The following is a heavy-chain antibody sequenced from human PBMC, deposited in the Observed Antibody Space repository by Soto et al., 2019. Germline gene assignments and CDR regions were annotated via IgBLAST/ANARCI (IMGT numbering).Heavy chain of an antibody. Sequence: SETLSLTCTVSGGSISSSSYYWGWIRQPPGKGLEWIGSIYYSGSTYYNPSLKSRVTISVDTSKNQFSLKLSSVTAADTAVYYCARRSGYDFGWFDSWGQGALVTVSS. V-gene: IGHV4-39*01. J-gene: IGHJ5*01. CDR1: GGSISSSSYY. CDR2: IYYSGST. D-gene: IGHD5-12*01. CDR3: ARRSGYDFGWFDS.